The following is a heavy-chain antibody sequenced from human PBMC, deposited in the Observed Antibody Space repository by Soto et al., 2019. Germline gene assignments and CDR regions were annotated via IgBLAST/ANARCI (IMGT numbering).Heavy chain of an antibody. CDR1: GYTFTSYG. CDR2: ISAYNGNT. Sequence: GASVKVSCKASGYTFTSYGISWVRQAPGQGLEWMGWISAYNGNTNYAQKLQGRVTMTTDTSTSTAYMELRSLRSDDTAVYYCARGYYGDYETNWFDPWGQGTLVTVSS. V-gene: IGHV1-18*01. CDR3: ARGYYGDYETNWFDP. J-gene: IGHJ5*02. D-gene: IGHD4-17*01.